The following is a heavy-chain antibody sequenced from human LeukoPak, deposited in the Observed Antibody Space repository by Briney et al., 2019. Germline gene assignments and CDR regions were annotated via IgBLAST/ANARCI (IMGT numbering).Heavy chain of an antibody. CDR1: GFTFSDHW. D-gene: IGHD6-19*01. CDR2: IRQDGSSI. CDR3: SSWLGDLLLSL. V-gene: IGHV3-7*01. J-gene: IGHJ3*01. Sequence: GGSLRLSCAASGFTFSDHWMSWVRQAPGKGLEWVANIRQDGSSIFYADSVKGRFAVSIDPAKNSVYLQMNSLRDEDTAVYYCSSWLGDLLLSLWGQGTMVTVSS.